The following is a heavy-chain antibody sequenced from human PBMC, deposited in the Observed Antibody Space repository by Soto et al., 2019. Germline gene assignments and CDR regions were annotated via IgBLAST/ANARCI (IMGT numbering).Heavy chain of an antibody. Sequence: EVQLVESGGGLVQPGGSLRLSCAASGFSFSRYSMNWVRQAPGKGLEWVSYISSSSNSIYYADSVNGRFTNSRDNAKNSLQLQMNRLRAEDTAVYYGASPVESSTTSCFSWGQGTLVTVSS. CDR1: GFSFSRYS. CDR3: ASPVESSTTSCFS. J-gene: IGHJ4*02. CDR2: ISSSSNSI. D-gene: IGHD2-2*01. V-gene: IGHV3-48*01.